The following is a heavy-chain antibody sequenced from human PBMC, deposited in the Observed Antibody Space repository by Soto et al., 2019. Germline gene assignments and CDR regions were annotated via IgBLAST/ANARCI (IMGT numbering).Heavy chain of an antibody. J-gene: IGHJ4*02. CDR3: AKSGGAGSDY. CDR2: VNGDGSEK. D-gene: IGHD1-26*01. Sequence: EVQLVESGGGLVQPGGSLRLSCAASGFTFSSYYMSWVRQAQGKGLEWVANVNGDGSEKYYVDSVKGRFTVSRDNAKNSLYLQMTSLRAEDTAVYYCAKSGGAGSDYWGQGTLVTVAS. CDR1: GFTFSSYY. V-gene: IGHV3-7*01.